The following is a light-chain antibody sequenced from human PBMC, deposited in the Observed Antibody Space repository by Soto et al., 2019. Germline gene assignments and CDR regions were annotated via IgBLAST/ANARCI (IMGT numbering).Light chain of an antibody. Sequence: QSVLTQPASVSGSPGQSITISCTGTSSDVGRYNIVSWYQQHPGKAPKLMIYEGSKRPSGVSNRFSGSKSGNTASLTISGLQAEDEADYFCSSYTSSSTYYVFGTGTKLTVL. CDR3: SSYTSSSTYYV. CDR2: EGS. J-gene: IGLJ1*01. V-gene: IGLV2-14*02. CDR1: SSDVGRYNI.